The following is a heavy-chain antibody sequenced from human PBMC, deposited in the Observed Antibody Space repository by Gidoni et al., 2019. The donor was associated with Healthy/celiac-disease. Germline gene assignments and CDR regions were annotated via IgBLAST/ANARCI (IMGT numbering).Heavy chain of an antibody. CDR2: ISYDGSNK. CDR1: GFTFSSYA. J-gene: IGHJ4*02. V-gene: IGHV3-30*01. CDR3: AREGGSYLFFDY. D-gene: IGHD1-26*01. Sequence: QVQLVESGGGVVQPGRSLRLSCAASGFTFSSYAMHWVRQAPGKGLEWVEVISYDGSNKYSADSVKGRFTISRDNSKNTLYLQMNSLRAEDTAVYYCAREGGSYLFFDYWGQGTLVTVSS.